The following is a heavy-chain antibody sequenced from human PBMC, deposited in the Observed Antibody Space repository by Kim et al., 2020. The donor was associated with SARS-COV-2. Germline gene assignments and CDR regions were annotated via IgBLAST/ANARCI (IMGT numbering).Heavy chain of an antibody. V-gene: IGHV3-33*01. CDR2: IWYDGSNK. Sequence: GGSLRLSCAASGFTFSSYGMHWVRQAPGKGLEWVAVIWYDGSNKYYADSVKGRFTISRDNSKNTLYLQMNSLRAEDTAVYYCARDGDYSNGLSGMDVWGQGTTVTVSS. CDR3: ARDGDYSNGLSGMDV. D-gene: IGHD4-4*01. CDR1: GFTFSSYG. J-gene: IGHJ6*02.